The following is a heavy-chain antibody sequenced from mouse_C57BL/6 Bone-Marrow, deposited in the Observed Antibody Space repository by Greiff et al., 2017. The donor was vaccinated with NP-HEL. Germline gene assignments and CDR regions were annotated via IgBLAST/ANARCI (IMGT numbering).Heavy chain of an antibody. CDR2: IYPGSGST. CDR3: ASRYYGNGYGGAMDY. D-gene: IGHD1-1*01. V-gene: IGHV1-55*01. CDR1: GYTFTSYW. J-gene: IGHJ4*01. Sequence: VQLQQPGAELVKPGASVKMSCKASGYTFTSYWITWVKQRPGQGLEWIGAIYPGSGSTNYNEKFKSKATLTVDTASSTAYMQLSSLTSEDSEVYDCASRYYGNGYGGAMDYWGQGTSVTVSS.